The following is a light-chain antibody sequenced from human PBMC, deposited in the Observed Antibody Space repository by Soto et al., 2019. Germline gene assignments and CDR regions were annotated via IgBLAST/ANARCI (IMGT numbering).Light chain of an antibody. CDR2: RNN. V-gene: IGLV1-40*01. Sequence: QSVLTQPPSVSGAPGQGVTISCTGSSSNIGAGFDVQWYQHLPGTAPKLLIYRNNHRPSGVPDRFTASKSGASAFRAITGLQAVDEADYYCQSYDRILSDLLFGGGTKLTVL. CDR3: QSYDRILSDLL. CDR1: SSNIGAGFD. J-gene: IGLJ3*02.